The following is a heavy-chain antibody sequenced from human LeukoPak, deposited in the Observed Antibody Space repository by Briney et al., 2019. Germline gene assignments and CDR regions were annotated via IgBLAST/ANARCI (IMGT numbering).Heavy chain of an antibody. J-gene: IGHJ6*03. Sequence: GGTLRLSCAASGFTFSSYGMSWVRQAPGKGLEWVSAISGSGGSTYYADSVKGRFTISRDNSKNTLYLQMNSLRAEDTAVYYCAKLGAFGELLRDLPYYYYMDVWGKGTTVTISS. D-gene: IGHD3-10*01. CDR3: AKLGAFGELLRDLPYYYYMDV. CDR2: ISGSGGST. CDR1: GFTFSSYG. V-gene: IGHV3-23*01.